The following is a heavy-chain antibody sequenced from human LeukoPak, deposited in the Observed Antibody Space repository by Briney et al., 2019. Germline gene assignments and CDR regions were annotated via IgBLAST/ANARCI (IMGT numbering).Heavy chain of an antibody. CDR1: GGTFSSYA. CDR3: ARDYRLQYCSGGSCQEAFDI. Sequence: SVKVSCKASGGTFSSYAISWVRQAPGQGLEWMGRIIPIFGTANYAQKFRGRVTITTDESTSTAYMELSSLRSEDTAVYYCARDYRLQYCSGGSCQEAFDIWGQGTMVTVSS. D-gene: IGHD2-15*01. J-gene: IGHJ3*02. CDR2: IIPIFGTA. V-gene: IGHV1-69*05.